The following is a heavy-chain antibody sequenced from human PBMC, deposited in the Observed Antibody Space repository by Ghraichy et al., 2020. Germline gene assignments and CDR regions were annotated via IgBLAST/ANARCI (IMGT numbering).Heavy chain of an antibody. CDR1: GFTFSSYA. CDR2: ISGSGGST. D-gene: IGHD5-24*01. CDR3: AKAPGRRMATFLDY. V-gene: IGHV3-23*01. J-gene: IGHJ4*02. Sequence: GGSLRLSCAASGFTFSSYAMSWVRQAPGKGLEWVSAISGSGGSTYYADSVKGRFTISRDNSKNTLYLQMNSLRAEDTAVYYCAKAPGRRMATFLDYWGQGTLVTVSS.